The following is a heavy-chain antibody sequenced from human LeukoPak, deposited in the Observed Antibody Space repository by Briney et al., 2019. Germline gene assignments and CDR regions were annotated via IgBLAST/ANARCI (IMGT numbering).Heavy chain of an antibody. CDR1: GFTFSSYW. CDR2: IKQDGSEK. CDR3: ARNYDTSGYYYIFDQ. D-gene: IGHD3-22*01. V-gene: IGHV3-7*01. J-gene: IGHJ4*02. Sequence: GGSLRLSCAASGFTFSSYWMSWVRQAPGKGLEWVANIKQDGSEKYYVDSVKGRFTISRDNAKNSLYLQMNSLRAEDTAVYYCARNYDTSGYYYIFDQWGQGTLVTVSS.